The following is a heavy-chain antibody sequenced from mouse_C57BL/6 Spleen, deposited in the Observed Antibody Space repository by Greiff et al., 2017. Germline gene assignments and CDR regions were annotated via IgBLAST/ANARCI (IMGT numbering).Heavy chain of an antibody. V-gene: IGHV1-5*01. CDR3: TPYYYGSSYNGFDY. J-gene: IGHJ2*01. CDR2: IYPGNSDT. Sequence: VQLQQSGTVLAKPGASVKMSCKTSGYTFTSYWMHWVKQRPGQGLEWIGAIYPGNSDTSYNQKFKGKAKLTAVTSASTAYMELSSLTNEDSAVYYCTPYYYGSSYNGFDYWGQGTTLTVSS. D-gene: IGHD1-1*01. CDR1: GYTFTSYW.